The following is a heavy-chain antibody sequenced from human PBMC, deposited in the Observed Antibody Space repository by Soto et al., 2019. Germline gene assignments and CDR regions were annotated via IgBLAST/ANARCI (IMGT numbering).Heavy chain of an antibody. CDR3: ARGGQHLDY. CDR1: GGSISSYY. V-gene: IGHV4-59*01. D-gene: IGHD6-13*01. CDR2: IYYSGST. J-gene: IGHJ4*02. Sequence: QVQLQESGPGLVKPSETLSLTCTVSGGSISSYYWSWIRQPPGKGLEWIGYIYYSGSTNYNPSLMSRVTISVDTSKNQFSLKLTSVTAADTAVYYCARGGQHLDYWGQGTLVTVSS.